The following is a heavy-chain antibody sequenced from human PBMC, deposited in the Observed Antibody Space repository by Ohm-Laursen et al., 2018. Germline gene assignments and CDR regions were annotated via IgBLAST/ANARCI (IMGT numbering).Heavy chain of an antibody. CDR3: AREVYDSSGYYWDAFDI. J-gene: IGHJ3*02. CDR2: ISYDGSNK. Sequence: SLRLSCSASGFTFSSYGMHWVRQAPGKGLEWVAVISYDGSNKYYADSVKGRFTISRDNAKNSLYLQMNSLRAEDTAVYYCAREVYDSSGYYWDAFDIWGQGTMVTVSS. V-gene: IGHV3-30*03. D-gene: IGHD3-22*01. CDR1: GFTFSSYG.